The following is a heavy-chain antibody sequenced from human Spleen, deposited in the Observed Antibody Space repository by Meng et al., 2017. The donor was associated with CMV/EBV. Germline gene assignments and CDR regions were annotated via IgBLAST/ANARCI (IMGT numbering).Heavy chain of an antibody. J-gene: IGHJ4*02. Sequence: SETLSLTCTVSGGSISSYYWSWIRQPSGKGLEWIGYIHYSGSTNYNPSLKSRVTISVDTSKNQFSLKLTSVTAADTAVYYCARSKYSSSSFDYWGPGTLVTVSS. D-gene: IGHD6-6*01. CDR2: IHYSGST. CDR3: ARSKYSSSSFDY. CDR1: GGSISSYY. V-gene: IGHV4-59*01.